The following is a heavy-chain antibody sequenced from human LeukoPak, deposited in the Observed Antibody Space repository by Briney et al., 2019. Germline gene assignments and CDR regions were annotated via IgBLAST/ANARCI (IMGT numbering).Heavy chain of an antibody. Sequence: TSETPSLTCAVYGGSFSGYYWSWIRQPPGKGLEWIGEINHSGSTNYNPSLKSRVTISVDTSKNQFSLKLSSVTAADTAVYYCVAIEPRLRFDQMDVWGNGTTVTVSS. CDR3: VAIEPRLRFDQMDV. V-gene: IGHV4-34*01. J-gene: IGHJ6*04. D-gene: IGHD3-16*01. CDR2: INHSGST. CDR1: GGSFSGYY.